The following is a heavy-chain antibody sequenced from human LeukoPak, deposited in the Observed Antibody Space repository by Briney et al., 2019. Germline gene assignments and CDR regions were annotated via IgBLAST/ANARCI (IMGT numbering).Heavy chain of an antibody. CDR2: IYYSGST. J-gene: IGHJ3*02. Sequence: PSGTLSLTCAVSGGSISSSSYYWGWIRQPPGQGLEWIGSIYYSGSTYYNPSLKSRVTISVDTSKNQFSLKLSSVTAADTAVYYCARLMTNDAFDIWGQGTMVTVSS. V-gene: IGHV4-39*01. CDR3: ARLMTNDAFDI. CDR1: GGSISSSSYY. D-gene: IGHD4-11*01.